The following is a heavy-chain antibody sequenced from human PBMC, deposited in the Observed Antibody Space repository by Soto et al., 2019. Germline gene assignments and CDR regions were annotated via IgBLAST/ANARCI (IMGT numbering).Heavy chain of an antibody. D-gene: IGHD7-27*01. J-gene: IGHJ5*02. CDR2: IKGDGTST. CDR1: GFRFSGYW. Sequence: GGSLRLSCAASGFRFSGYWMFWVRQVPGKGLMWVSHIKGDGTSTYYADSVRGRFTISRDNSKNTLYLQMNDLRAEDTAIYFCARDPPNKGLDPWGPGTLVTVSS. CDR3: ARDPPNKGLDP. V-gene: IGHV3-74*01.